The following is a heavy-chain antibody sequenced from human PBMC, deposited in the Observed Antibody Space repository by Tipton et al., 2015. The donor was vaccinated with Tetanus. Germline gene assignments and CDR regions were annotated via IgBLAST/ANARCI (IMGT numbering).Heavy chain of an antibody. Sequence: SLRLSCEASGFTFNSFAMNWVRQAPGKGLEWVSVSYAGGNYAYYADSVKGRFTTSRDDSKSTLYLHMTSLRAEDTAVYYCAKVRGTMRYSFDSWGQGTLVTVSS. D-gene: IGHD1-26*01. CDR3: AKVRGTMRYSFDS. V-gene: IGHV3-23*03. J-gene: IGHJ5*01. CDR1: GFTFNSFA. CDR2: SYAGGNYA.